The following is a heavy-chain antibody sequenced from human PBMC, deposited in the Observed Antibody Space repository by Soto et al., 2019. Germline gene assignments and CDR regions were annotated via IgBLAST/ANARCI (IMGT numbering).Heavy chain of an antibody. J-gene: IGHJ4*02. V-gene: IGHV3-48*03. CDR2: GTGGNYIT. D-gene: IGHD3-22*01. Sequence: GRCLRLSCALSAFTLTGFEMNWVRQPPRKGREGFSHGTGGNYITHQAVSVKGRFTISRAEAKVSLFLQMMSLQAKDMDFYYCARDIDYYGSRGYQDYWGQGTLVTVSS. CDR3: ARDIDYYGSRGYQDY. CDR1: AFTLTGFE.